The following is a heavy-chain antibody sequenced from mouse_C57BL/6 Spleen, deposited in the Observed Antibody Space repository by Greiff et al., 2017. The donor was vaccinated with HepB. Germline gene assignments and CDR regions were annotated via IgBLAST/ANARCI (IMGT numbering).Heavy chain of an antibody. CDR1: GYSFTDYH. V-gene: IGHV1-39*01. Sequence: VHVKQSGPELVKPGASVKISCKASGYSFTDYHMNWVKQSNGKSLEWIGVIHPNYGTTSYNQKFKGKATLTVDQSSSTAYMQLNSLTSEDSAVYYCARWGDGYTGFAYWGQGTLVTVSA. CDR3: ARWGDGYTGFAY. D-gene: IGHD2-3*01. CDR2: IHPNYGTT. J-gene: IGHJ3*01.